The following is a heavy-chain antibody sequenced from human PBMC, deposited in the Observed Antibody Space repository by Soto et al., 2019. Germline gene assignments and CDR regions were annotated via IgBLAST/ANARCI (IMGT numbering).Heavy chain of an antibody. D-gene: IGHD2-21*02. CDR3: ARDLWGYCGTDCYPLDV. CDR1: GGSISSYY. J-gene: IGHJ6*02. Sequence: PSETLSLTCTVSGGSISSYYWSWIRQPPGKGLEWIGYIYYSGSTNYNPSLKSRVTISVDTSKNQFSLKLSYVTAADTAVYYFARDLWGYCGTDCYPLDVWGQGTTVTVSS. V-gene: IGHV4-59*12. CDR2: IYYSGST.